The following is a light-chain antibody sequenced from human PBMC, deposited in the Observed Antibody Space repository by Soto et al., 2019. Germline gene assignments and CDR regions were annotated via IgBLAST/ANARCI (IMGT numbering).Light chain of an antibody. J-gene: IGKJ1*01. V-gene: IGKV3-20*01. CDR3: QQYGSPPWT. Sequence: EIVTTQSPATLSVSPGERATLSCRASRSVSSNLAWYQQKPGQAPRLLIYGASSRATGIPDRFSGSGSGTDFTLTISRLEPEDFAVYYCQQYGSPPWTFGQGTKVDIK. CDR2: GAS. CDR1: RSVSSN.